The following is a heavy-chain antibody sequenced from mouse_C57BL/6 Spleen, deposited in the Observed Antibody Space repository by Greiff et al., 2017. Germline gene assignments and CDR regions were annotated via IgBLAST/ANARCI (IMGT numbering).Heavy chain of an antibody. V-gene: IGHV2-6*02. J-gene: IGHJ4*01. CDR2: IWSDGST. Sequence: VMLVESGPGLVEPSQSLSITCTASGFSLTSYGVHWVRQPPGKGLEWLGVIWSDGSTTYNSDLRSRLSISKDNSKSLVILKMISRQTDDTAKYYAARHGGSSCDYYAMDYWGQGTSVTVSS. CDR3: ARHGGSSCDYYAMDY. CDR1: GFSLTSYG. D-gene: IGHD1-1*01.